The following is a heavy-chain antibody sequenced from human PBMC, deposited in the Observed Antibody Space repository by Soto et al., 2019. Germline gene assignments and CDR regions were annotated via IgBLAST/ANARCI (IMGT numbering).Heavy chain of an antibody. D-gene: IGHD5-12*01. CDR1: GFTVSSNY. CDR3: AREGAVATHNWFDP. Sequence: EVQLVESGGGLVQPGGSLRLSCAASGFTVSSNYMIWVRQAPGKGLEWVSVIYSGGSTYYADSVKGRFTISRHNSKNTLYLQMNSLRAEDTAVYYCAREGAVATHNWFDPWGQGTLVTVSS. V-gene: IGHV3-53*04. J-gene: IGHJ5*02. CDR2: IYSGGST.